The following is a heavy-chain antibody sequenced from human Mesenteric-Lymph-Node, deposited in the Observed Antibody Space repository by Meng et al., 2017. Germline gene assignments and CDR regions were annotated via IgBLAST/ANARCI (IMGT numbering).Heavy chain of an antibody. V-gene: IGHV3-23*01. J-gene: IGHJ6*02. CDR2: ISGSGGST. CDR3: ADLRPSGSFGRHGMDV. D-gene: IGHD3-10*01. Sequence: GESLKISCAASGFTFSNYAMSWVRQAPGKGLEWVSAISGSGGSTFYADSVKGRFTIARANSKNTLYLQMNSLRAEDTAVYYCADLRPSGSFGRHGMDVWGQGTTVTVSS. CDR1: GFTFSNYA.